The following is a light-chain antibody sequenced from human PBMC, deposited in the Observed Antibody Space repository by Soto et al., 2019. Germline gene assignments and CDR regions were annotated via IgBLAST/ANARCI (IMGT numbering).Light chain of an antibody. CDR1: SSDVGDYNY. V-gene: IGLV2-11*01. J-gene: IGLJ2*01. CDR3: CSYAGTYPVV. CDR2: EVS. Sequence: QSALTQPRSVSGSPGQSVTISCTGTSSDVGDYNYVSWYQQHTGKAPKFIIYEVSKRPSGVPDRFSGSKSGNTASLTISGLQAEDEADYYCCSYAGTYPVVFGGGTKLTVL.